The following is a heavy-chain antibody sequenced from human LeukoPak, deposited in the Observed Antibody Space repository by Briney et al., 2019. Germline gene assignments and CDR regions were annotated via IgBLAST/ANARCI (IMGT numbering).Heavy chain of an antibody. CDR3: ARDQVPIVVVVAATPIAFDI. CDR1: GGSISSSSYY. Sequence: SETLSLTCTVSGGSISSSSYYWGWIRQPPGKGLEWIGSIYYSGSTYYNPSLKSRVTISVDTSKNQFSLKLSSVTAADTAVYYCARDQVPIVVVVAATPIAFDIWGQGTMVTVSS. CDR2: IYYSGST. D-gene: IGHD2-15*01. J-gene: IGHJ3*02. V-gene: IGHV4-39*07.